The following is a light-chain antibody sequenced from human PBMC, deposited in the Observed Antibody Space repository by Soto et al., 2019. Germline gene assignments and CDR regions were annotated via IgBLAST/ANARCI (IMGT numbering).Light chain of an antibody. Sequence: EIVLTQSPGTLSLSPGERATLSCRASQSVYNNYLAWYQQKPGQTPRLLVNGASNRATGIPDRFSGGGSGTEFTLTISSLEHEDFAVYYCQKYGLPPPSFGQGTRVEIK. CDR1: QSVYNNY. J-gene: IGKJ2*01. CDR2: GAS. V-gene: IGKV3-20*01. CDR3: QKYGLPPPS.